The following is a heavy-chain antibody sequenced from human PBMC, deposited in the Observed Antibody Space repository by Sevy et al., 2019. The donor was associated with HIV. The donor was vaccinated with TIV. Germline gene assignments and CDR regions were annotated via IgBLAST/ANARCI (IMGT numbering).Heavy chain of an antibody. Sequence: SETLSLTCTVSGGSVSSYYWSWIRQPLGKGLEWIGYVYDGENFNYNPSLKSRVTISVDKSKNHFSLRLTSLTAADTAVYYCARRLGISAPFDFWGQGIVVTVSS. CDR1: GGSVSSYY. V-gene: IGHV4-59*08. CDR3: ARRLGISAPFDF. J-gene: IGHJ4*02. CDR2: VYDGENF. D-gene: IGHD3-3*02.